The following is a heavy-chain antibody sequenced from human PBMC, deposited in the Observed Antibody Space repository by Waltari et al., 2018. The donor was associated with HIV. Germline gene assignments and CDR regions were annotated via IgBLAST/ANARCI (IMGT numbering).Heavy chain of an antibody. CDR2: LNPSDGAT. J-gene: IGHJ6*02. D-gene: IGHD4-4*01. CDR1: GFMFTSSY. CDR3: ARDRLQYSYYGMDV. Sequence: QVQLVQSGALMEKPGASMKVSCRPSGFMFTSSYIHWVRPAPGQGLEWMGMLNPSDGATNYAQKFQGRVTLTRDTSTSTVYMELGSLTSEDTAVYYCARDRLQYSYYGMDVWGQGTTVIVSS. V-gene: IGHV1-46*01.